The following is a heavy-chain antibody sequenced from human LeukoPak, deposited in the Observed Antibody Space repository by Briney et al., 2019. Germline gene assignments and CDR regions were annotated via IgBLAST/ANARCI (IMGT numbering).Heavy chain of an antibody. J-gene: IGHJ6*02. CDR2: INTNTGNP. CDR1: GYTFTSYA. Sequence: ASVKVSCKASGYTFTSYAMNWVRQAPGQGLEWMGWINTNTGNPTYAQGFTGRFVFSLDTSVSTAYLQISSLKAEDTAVYYCARVRLDIVVVVAAMGAPMDVWGQGTTVTVSS. D-gene: IGHD2-15*01. V-gene: IGHV7-4-1*02. CDR3: ARVRLDIVVVVAAMGAPMDV.